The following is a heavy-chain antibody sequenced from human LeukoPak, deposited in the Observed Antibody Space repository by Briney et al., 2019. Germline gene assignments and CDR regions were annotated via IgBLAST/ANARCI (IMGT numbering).Heavy chain of an antibody. Sequence: ASVKVSCKTSGYTFTSYYMHWVRQAPGQGLEWMGIINPSGGSTSYAQKFQGRVTMSRDMSTSTVYMELSCLRSEDTAVYYCARDCSSTSCVGRFDYWGQGTLVTVSS. CDR3: ARDCSSTSCVGRFDY. CDR1: GYTFTSYY. CDR2: INPSGGST. V-gene: IGHV1-46*01. D-gene: IGHD2-2*01. J-gene: IGHJ4*02.